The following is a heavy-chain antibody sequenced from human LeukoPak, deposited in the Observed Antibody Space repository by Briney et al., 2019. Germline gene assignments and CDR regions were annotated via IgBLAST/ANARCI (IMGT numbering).Heavy chain of an antibody. V-gene: IGHV3-23*01. CDR2: IIDKDHGT. CDR1: VFTFTGYA. Sequence: PGGSLRPSCAASVFTFTGYAMNWVRQAPGKGLEWVSDIIDKDHGTYYADSLKGRVTISRDNSKNTRYMRMNSLRGQGTAGYYCEKIFWPGGSQIFDYWGQGTLVTVSS. J-gene: IGHJ4*02. D-gene: IGHD1-26*01. CDR3: EKIFWPGGSQIFDY.